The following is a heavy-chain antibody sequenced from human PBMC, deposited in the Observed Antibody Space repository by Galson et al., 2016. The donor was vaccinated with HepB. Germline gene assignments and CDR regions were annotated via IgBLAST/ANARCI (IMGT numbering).Heavy chain of an antibody. J-gene: IGHJ3*02. CDR2: IVPMFGTA. V-gene: IGHV1-69*13. CDR1: GGTSFSRYA. CDR3: ARALQEGISWYFHALDI. Sequence: SVKVSCKASGGTSFSRYAISWVRQAPGQGLEWMGGIVPMFGTANYAQKFQGRVTITADESTRIAYMELNSLTSDDTAVYYCARALQEGISWYFHALDIWGQGTMVTVSS. D-gene: IGHD6-13*01.